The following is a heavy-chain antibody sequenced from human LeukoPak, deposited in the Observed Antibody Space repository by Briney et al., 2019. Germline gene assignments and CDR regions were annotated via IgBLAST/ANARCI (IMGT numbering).Heavy chain of an antibody. CDR2: ISGSGGSK. CDR1: GFTFSTYA. J-gene: IGHJ4*02. D-gene: IGHD3-10*01. CDR3: AKDRSGGSGTLFPVFDF. V-gene: IGHV3-23*01. Sequence: GGSLRLSCAASGFTFSTYAMSWVRQAPGTGLEWVSSISGSGGSKYYANSVKDRLTISRDNSRSTLYLQMDSLRAEDTAVYYCAKDRSGGSGTLFPVFDFWGQGTLVTVSS.